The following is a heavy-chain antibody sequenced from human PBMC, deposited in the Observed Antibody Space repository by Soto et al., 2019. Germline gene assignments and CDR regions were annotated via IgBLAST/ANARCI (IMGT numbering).Heavy chain of an antibody. J-gene: IGHJ6*02. Sequence: EMQLVESGGGLVQPGRSLRLSCAASGFTFDDGYGIHWVRQVPGKGLEWVSGISWNGGSIGYADSVKGRFSISRDNAKNSLYLQMNSLRAEDTALYYCAKSTGGTANGMDVWGQGTTVTVSS. CDR3: AKSTGGTANGMDV. D-gene: IGHD2-8*02. CDR2: ISWNGGSI. V-gene: IGHV3-9*01. CDR1: GFTFDDGYG.